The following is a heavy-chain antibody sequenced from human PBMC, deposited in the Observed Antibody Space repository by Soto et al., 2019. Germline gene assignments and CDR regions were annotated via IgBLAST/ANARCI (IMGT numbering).Heavy chain of an antibody. CDR1: EFSFSSYA. J-gene: IGHJ4*02. D-gene: IGHD3-9*01. Sequence: PGGSLRLSCAASEFSFSSYAMHWIRQAPGKGLEWVAVISFDGNIIQYADSVKGRFIISRDNIKNTLYLQMNSLRGEDTAVYYCARTFDTITCYFDYWGQGTQVTVSS. CDR3: ARTFDTITCYFDY. CDR2: ISFDGNII. V-gene: IGHV3-30-3*01.